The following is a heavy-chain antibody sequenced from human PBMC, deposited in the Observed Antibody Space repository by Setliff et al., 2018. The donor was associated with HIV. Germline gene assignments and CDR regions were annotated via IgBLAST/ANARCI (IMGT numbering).Heavy chain of an antibody. J-gene: IGHJ3*02. CDR3: AKDLDIVVVPAAPDAFDI. CDR2: ISGSGGST. D-gene: IGHD2-2*03. V-gene: IGHV3-23*01. Sequence: GGSLRLSCATSGFTFSSYASGWVRQAPGKGLEWVSAISGSGGSTYYADSVKGRFTISSDNSKNTLYPQMNSLRAEDTAVYYCAKDLDIVVVPAAPDAFDIWGQGTMVTVSS. CDR1: GFTFSSYA.